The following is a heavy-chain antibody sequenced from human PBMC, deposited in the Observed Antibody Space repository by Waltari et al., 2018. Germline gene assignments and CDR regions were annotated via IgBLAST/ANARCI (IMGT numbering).Heavy chain of an antibody. CDR2: IIPILGIA. J-gene: IGHJ6*02. D-gene: IGHD5-12*01. CDR3: ARGHPRGRDGYNFYYYGMDV. CDR1: GGTLSSYT. V-gene: IGHV1-69*02. Sequence: QVQLVQSGAEVQKPGSSVKVSCKASGGTLSSYTISWLRQAPGPGLEWMGRIIPILGIANYAQKFQGRVTITADKSTSTAYMELSSLRSEDTAVYYCARGHPRGRDGYNFYYYGMDVWGQGTTVTVSS.